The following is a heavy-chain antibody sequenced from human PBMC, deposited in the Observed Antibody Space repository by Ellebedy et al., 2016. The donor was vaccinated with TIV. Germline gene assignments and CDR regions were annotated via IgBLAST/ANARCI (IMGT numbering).Heavy chain of an antibody. D-gene: IGHD5-18*01. J-gene: IGHJ4*02. V-gene: IGHV4-31*03. CDR1: GGSISSGGYY. CDR2: IYYSGIT. Sequence: SETLSLXXTVSGGSISSGGYYWSWIRQHPGKGLEWIGYIYYSGITYYNPSLKSRVTISVDTSKNQFSLKLSSVTAADTAVYYCARDSRGYNYGPFFGTFDYWGQGILVTVSS. CDR3: ARDSRGYNYGPFFGTFDY.